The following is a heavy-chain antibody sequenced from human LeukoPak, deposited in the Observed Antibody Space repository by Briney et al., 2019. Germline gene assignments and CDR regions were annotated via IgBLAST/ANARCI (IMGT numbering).Heavy chain of an antibody. D-gene: IGHD6-6*01. V-gene: IGHV4-4*07. CDR3: AREELVRGYFDS. Sequence: PSETLSLTCTVSNGSITNYYYNWMRQATGEGLEWVGRIYFSGSTMYNPSLKSRVTMSVDSSSNQISLKLSSVTAADTAVYFCAREELVRGYFDSWGQGVLVTVSS. J-gene: IGHJ4*02. CDR1: NGSITNYY. CDR2: IYFSGST.